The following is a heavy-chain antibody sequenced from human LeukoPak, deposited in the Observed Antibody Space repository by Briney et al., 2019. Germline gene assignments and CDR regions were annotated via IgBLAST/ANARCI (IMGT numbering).Heavy chain of an antibody. CDR3: AIRNYYNSTGYSNN. V-gene: IGHV4-4*02. CDR1: GGSISSDNW. J-gene: IGHJ4*02. CDR2: VHQSGST. Sequence: SETLSLTCAVSGGSISSDNWWSCVRQPPGKGLEWVGEVHQSGSTNYNPSLKSRVTITVDKSKSQFSLKLGSVTAADTAVYYCAIRNYYNSTGYSNNWGRGTLVTVSS. D-gene: IGHD3-22*01.